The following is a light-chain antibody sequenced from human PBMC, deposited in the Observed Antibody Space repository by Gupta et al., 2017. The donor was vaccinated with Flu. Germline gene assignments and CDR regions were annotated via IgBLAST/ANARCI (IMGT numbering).Light chain of an antibody. Sequence: DIQMPQLPSSLSASVGDRVIITCRASPSISNSLGGYQQKPQKAPKSLIYGASSLQKGVPSRFSGSGSGREFTLTISSLQPEDFGTYYCRQYGDYPITFGQGTRLEIK. J-gene: IGKJ5*01. CDR3: RQYGDYPIT. CDR1: PSISNS. CDR2: GAS. V-gene: IGKV1D-16*01.